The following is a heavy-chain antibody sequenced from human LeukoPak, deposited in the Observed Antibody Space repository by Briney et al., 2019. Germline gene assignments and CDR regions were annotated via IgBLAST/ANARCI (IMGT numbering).Heavy chain of an antibody. D-gene: IGHD6-19*01. V-gene: IGHV1-18*01. CDR3: ARDHIAVAGNAAFDI. Sequence: ASVKVSCQASGYTFTSYGISWVRQAPGQGLEWMGWISAYNGNTNYAQKLQGRVTMTTDTSTSTAYMELRSLRSDDTAVYYCARDHIAVAGNAAFDIWGQGTMVTVSS. CDR1: GYTFTSYG. J-gene: IGHJ3*02. CDR2: ISAYNGNT.